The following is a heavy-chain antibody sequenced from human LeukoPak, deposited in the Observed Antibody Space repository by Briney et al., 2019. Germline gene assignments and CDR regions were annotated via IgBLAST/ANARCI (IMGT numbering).Heavy chain of an antibody. J-gene: IGHJ3*02. D-gene: IGHD1-1*01. CDR3: ARDLNANDAFDI. Sequence: ASVKVSCKASGGTFSSYAISWVRQAPGQGLEWMGGIIPIFGTANYAQKFQGRVTITTDESTSTAYMELSSLRSEDTAVYYCARDLNANDAFDIWGQGTMVTVSS. CDR1: GGTFSSYA. V-gene: IGHV1-69*05. CDR2: IIPIFGTA.